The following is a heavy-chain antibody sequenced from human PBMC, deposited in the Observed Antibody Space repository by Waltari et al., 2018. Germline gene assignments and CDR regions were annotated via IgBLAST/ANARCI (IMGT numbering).Heavy chain of an antibody. CDR3: ARHGDYGGNTLLFDI. J-gene: IGHJ3*02. V-gene: IGHV5-51*01. CDR2: TFPGNYDT. CDR1: GSSFTSYW. D-gene: IGHD4-17*01. Sequence: EVQLVQSGAAVKKPGESLQISCKGSGSSFTSYWIGWVRQMPGKGMEVMGITFPGNYDTRYSPSCQGQVTIAADKSISTAYLQWSSLKASDTAMYYCARHGDYGGNTLLFDIWGQGTMVTVSS.